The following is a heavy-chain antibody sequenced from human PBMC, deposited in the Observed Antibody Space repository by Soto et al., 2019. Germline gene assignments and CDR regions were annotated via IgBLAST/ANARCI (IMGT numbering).Heavy chain of an antibody. CDR2: IYSGGST. CDR1: GFTVSSNY. J-gene: IGHJ5*02. D-gene: IGHD3-10*01. V-gene: IGHV3-53*04. Sequence: PGGSLRLSCAASGFTVSSNYMSWVRQAPGKGLEWVSAIYSGGSTYYADSVKGRFTISRHNSKNTLYLQMNSLRAEDTAVYYCAREQRSDYYGSGSSNWFDPWGQGTLVTVSS. CDR3: AREQRSDYYGSGSSNWFDP.